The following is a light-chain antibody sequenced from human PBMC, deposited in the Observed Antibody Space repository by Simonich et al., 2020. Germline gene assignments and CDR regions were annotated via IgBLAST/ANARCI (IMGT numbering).Light chain of an antibody. J-gene: IGKJ2*01. Sequence: DIVMTQSPDPLAVSLGERATINCKSSQSVLYNSNNKNYLAWYQQKPGQPPKLLIYWAATRESGVPDRCSGSGSGTDFTLTISSLQAEDVAVYYCQQYYSTPPTFGQGTKLEIK. CDR2: WAA. CDR3: QQYYSTPPT. CDR1: QSVLYNSNNKNY. V-gene: IGKV4-1*01.